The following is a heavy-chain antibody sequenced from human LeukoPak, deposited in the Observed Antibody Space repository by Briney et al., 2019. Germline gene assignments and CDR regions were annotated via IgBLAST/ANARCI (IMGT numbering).Heavy chain of an antibody. CDR1: GYSFTSYW. J-gene: IGHJ6*02. Sequence: GESLKISCKGSGYSFTSYWIGWVRQMPGKGLEWMGIIYPGDSDTRYSPSFQGQVTISADKSISTAYLQWSSLKASDTAMYYCARTYCSSTSCYKAYYYGMDVWGQGTTVTVSS. V-gene: IGHV5-51*01. CDR2: IYPGDSDT. D-gene: IGHD2-2*02. CDR3: ARTYCSSTSCYKAYYYGMDV.